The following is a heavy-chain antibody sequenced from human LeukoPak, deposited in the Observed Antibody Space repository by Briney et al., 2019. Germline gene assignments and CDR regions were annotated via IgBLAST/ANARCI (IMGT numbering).Heavy chain of an antibody. CDR1: GFTFSSYS. J-gene: IGHJ4*02. Sequence: RPGGSLRLSCAASGFTFSSYSMSWVRQAPGKGLEWVSSIKWNGGSTGYADSVKGRFTISRDNAKNSLYLQMNSLRAEDTALYYCARDGGDCSGDSCYVDYWGQGTLVTVSS. V-gene: IGHV3-20*04. CDR3: ARDGGDCSGDSCYVDY. CDR2: IKWNGGST. D-gene: IGHD2-15*01.